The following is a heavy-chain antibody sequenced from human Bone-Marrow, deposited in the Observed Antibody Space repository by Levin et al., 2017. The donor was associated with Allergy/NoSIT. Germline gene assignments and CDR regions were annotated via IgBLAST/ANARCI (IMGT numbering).Heavy chain of an antibody. J-gene: IGHJ6*02. CDR3: ASHYHGTGFYGIDV. Sequence: SPRGPPPYNPSLKSRVTISADKPKNELSLKLRSVTAADTAIYYCASHYHGTGFYGIDVWGQGITVVVSS. D-gene: IGHD3-10*01. V-gene: IGHV4/OR15-8*01. CDR2: SPRGPP.